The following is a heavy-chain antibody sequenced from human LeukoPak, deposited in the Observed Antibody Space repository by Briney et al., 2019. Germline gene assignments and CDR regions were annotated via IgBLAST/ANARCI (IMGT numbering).Heavy chain of an antibody. Sequence: ASVKVSCKASGYTFTSYDINWVRQATGQGLEWMGWMNPNSGNTGYAQKFQGRVTMTRNTSISTAYMELSSLRSEDTAVYYCASIDHYYYGMDVWGQGTTVTVSS. D-gene: IGHD2-15*01. V-gene: IGHV1-8*01. J-gene: IGHJ6*02. CDR2: MNPNSGNT. CDR3: ASIDHYYYGMDV. CDR1: GYTFTSYD.